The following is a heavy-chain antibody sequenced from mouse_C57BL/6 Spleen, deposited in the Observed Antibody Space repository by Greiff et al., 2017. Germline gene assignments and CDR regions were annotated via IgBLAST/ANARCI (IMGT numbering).Heavy chain of an antibody. Sequence: QVQLQQSVAELVKPGASVKISCKASGYTFTDYYINWVKQRPGQGLEWIGKIGPGSGSTYYTEKFKGKATLTADKSSSTAYMQLSRLTSEDSAVYFCARWAKIYYDYLYYFDYWGQGTTLTVSA. CDR3: ARWAKIYYDYLYYFDY. CDR2: IGPGSGST. V-gene: IGHV1-77*01. D-gene: IGHD2-4*01. J-gene: IGHJ2*01. CDR1: GYTFTDYY.